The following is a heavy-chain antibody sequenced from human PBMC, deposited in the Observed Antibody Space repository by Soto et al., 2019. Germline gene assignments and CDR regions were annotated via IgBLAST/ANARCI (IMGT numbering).Heavy chain of an antibody. CDR3: ASSQESGYYFSHDFDI. V-gene: IGHV4-30-2*01. CDR1: GGSISSGGYS. J-gene: IGHJ3*02. CDR2: IYHSGST. D-gene: IGHD3-22*01. Sequence: SETLSLTCAVSGGSISSGGYSWSWIRQPPGKGLEWIGYIYHSGSTYYNPSLKSRVTISVDRSKNQFSLKLSSVTAADTTVYYCASSQESGYYFSHDFDIWGQGTMVTV.